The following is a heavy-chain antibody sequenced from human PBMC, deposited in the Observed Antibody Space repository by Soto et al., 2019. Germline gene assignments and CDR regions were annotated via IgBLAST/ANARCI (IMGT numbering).Heavy chain of an antibody. CDR2: VYYRGRS. CDR1: GGSVTNSSYY. D-gene: IGHD4-4*01. J-gene: IGHJ4*02. Sequence: ASETLSLTCTVSGGSVTNSSYYWGWIRQSPGKGLEWIGSVYYRGRSYSKSSVKSRVTISVDTSKNQFSLNLNSVTASDTAVYFCVSQRTTVITRAYFDYWGPGALVTVSS. V-gene: IGHV4-39*01. CDR3: VSQRTTVITRAYFDY.